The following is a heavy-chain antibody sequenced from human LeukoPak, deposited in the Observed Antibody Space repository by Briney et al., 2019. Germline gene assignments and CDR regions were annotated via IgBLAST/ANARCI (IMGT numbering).Heavy chain of an antibody. J-gene: IGHJ4*02. D-gene: IGHD5-24*01. CDR3: ASGAWATRLHS. V-gene: IGHV4-34*12. CDR1: GESLNYYY. CDR2: VFDGKTT. Sequence: SETLSLTCAVYGESLNYYYWSWIRQSPEKGLEWIGEVFDGKTTNYNPSLKSRVTISAVTSSNQLSLNLKSVTAADTAVYYCASGAWATRLHSWAQGTLVIVSS.